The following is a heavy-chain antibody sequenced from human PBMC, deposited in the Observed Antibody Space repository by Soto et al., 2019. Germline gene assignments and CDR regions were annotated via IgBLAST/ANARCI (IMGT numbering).Heavy chain of an antibody. CDR2: IIPLYETV. D-gene: IGHD3-10*01. Sequence: QAHLAQSGAEVKKPGSSVTVSCKASGGTFNGYGISWVRQAPGQGLDWMGVIIPLYETVNYAQKFQGRVSITADKSTSTAYMDLNSLRSDDTAVYYCARVRVIRGVIPSHFGLWGQGTQVTVSS. CDR1: GGTFNGYG. V-gene: IGHV1-69*06. CDR3: ARVRVIRGVIPSHFGL. J-gene: IGHJ4*02.